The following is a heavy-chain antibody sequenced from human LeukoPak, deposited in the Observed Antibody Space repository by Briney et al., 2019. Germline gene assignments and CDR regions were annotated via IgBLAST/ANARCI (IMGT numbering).Heavy chain of an antibody. CDR3: TRGLWGSGSFDH. CDR2: IYYSGST. J-gene: IGHJ4*02. D-gene: IGHD6-19*01. Sequence: SETLSLTCTVSGGSISSYYWSWIRQPPGKGLEWIGYIYYSGSTNYNPSLKSRVTISVDTSKNQFSLQLNSVTPEDTAVYYCTRGLWGSGSFDHWGQGTLVTVSS. V-gene: IGHV4-59*12. CDR1: GGSISSYY.